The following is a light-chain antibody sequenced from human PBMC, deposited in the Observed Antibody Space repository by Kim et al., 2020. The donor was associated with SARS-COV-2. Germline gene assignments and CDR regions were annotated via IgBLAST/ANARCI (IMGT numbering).Light chain of an antibody. J-gene: IGKJ1*01. Sequence: DIVMMQSPATLSVSPGERAALSCRASQSISSNLAWYQQRPGQPPRLLIYGSSTRATGVPDRFSGGGSGTEFTLTISSLQSEDFAVYYCQQYDNWPPAWTFGQGTKVDIK. CDR2: GSS. CDR1: QSISSN. CDR3: QQYDNWPPAWT. V-gene: IGKV3-15*01.